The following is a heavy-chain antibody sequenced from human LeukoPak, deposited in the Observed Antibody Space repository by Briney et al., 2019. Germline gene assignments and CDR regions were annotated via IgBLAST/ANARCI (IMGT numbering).Heavy chain of an antibody. CDR3: ASLTIFGVVITN. CDR2: ISSSSSTV. V-gene: IGHV3-48*01. Sequence: GGSLRLSCAASGFTFSSYSMNWVRQAPGKGLEWVSYISSSSSTVYYADSVKGRFTISRDNAKNSLYLQMNSLRAEDTAVYYCASLTIFGVVITNWGQGTLVTVSS. J-gene: IGHJ4*02. D-gene: IGHD3-3*01. CDR1: GFTFSSYS.